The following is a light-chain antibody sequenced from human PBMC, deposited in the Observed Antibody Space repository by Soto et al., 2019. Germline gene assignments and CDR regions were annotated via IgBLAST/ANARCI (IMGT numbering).Light chain of an antibody. CDR3: SSYTGSSTPGV. V-gene: IGLV2-14*01. J-gene: IGLJ2*01. Sequence: QSALTQPASVSGSPGQSITISCTGTSSDVGGYNYVSWYQQHPGKAPKLMLYDVSNRPSGVSNRFSGSKSVNTAPLTISGLQAEDEADYYFSSYTGSSTPGVFGGGTQLTVL. CDR2: DVS. CDR1: SSDVGGYNY.